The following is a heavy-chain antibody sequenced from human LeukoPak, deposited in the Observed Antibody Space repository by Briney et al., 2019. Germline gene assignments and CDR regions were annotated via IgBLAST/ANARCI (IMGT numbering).Heavy chain of an antibody. CDR1: GGSMTGYY. Sequence: SETLSLTCTVSGGSMTGYYWAWIRQPPGKGLEWIGYISYSGSTTYTPSLESRVTISVDTSKNQFSLRLSSVTAADTAVYYCLRITQGTVDYWGQGILVTVTS. CDR2: ISYSGST. D-gene: IGHD3-10*01. J-gene: IGHJ4*02. CDR3: LRITQGTVDY. V-gene: IGHV4-59*01.